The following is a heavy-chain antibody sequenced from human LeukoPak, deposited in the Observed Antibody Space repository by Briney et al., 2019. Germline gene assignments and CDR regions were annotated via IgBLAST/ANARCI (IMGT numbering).Heavy chain of an antibody. J-gene: IGHJ4*02. V-gene: IGHV3-30*04. Sequence: PGGSLRLSCAASGFTFSSYAMHWVRQAPGKGLEGVAVISYDGSNKYYADSVKGRFTISRDNSKNTLYLQMNSLRAEDTAVYYCARDPPGDWGQGPLVTVSS. CDR1: GFTFSSYA. CDR2: ISYDGSNK. CDR3: ARDPPGD. D-gene: IGHD3-10*01.